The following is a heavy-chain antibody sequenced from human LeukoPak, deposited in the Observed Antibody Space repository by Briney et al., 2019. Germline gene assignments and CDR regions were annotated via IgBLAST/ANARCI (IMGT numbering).Heavy chain of an antibody. CDR1: GGSISSSSYY. CDR2: IYYNGST. J-gene: IGHJ4*02. Sequence: SETLSVTCTVSGGSISSSSYYWGWIRQPPGKGLEWIGSIYYNGSTYYNPSLKSRVTISVDTSKNQFSLKLSSVTAADTAVYYCARRSGGATMGYFDYWGQGTLVTVSS. V-gene: IGHV4-39*01. CDR3: ARRSGGATMGYFDY. D-gene: IGHD1-26*01.